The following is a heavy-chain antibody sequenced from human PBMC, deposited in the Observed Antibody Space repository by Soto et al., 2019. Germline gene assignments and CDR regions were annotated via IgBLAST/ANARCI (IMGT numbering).Heavy chain of an antibody. Sequence: PGGSLRLSCAASGFTVSSNYMSWVRQAPGKGLEWVSVIYSGGSTYYADSVKGRFTISRDNSKNTLYLQMNSLRAEDTAVYYCARAGDTAMVLVWTWGQGTLVTVSS. CDR2: IYSGGST. J-gene: IGHJ5*02. CDR3: ARAGDTAMVLVWT. D-gene: IGHD5-18*01. CDR1: GFTVSSNY. V-gene: IGHV3-53*01.